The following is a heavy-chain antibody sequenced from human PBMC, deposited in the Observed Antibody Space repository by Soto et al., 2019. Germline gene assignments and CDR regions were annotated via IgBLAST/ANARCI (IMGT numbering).Heavy chain of an antibody. CDR3: ARGRPYYGILTGTYYFDY. D-gene: IGHD3-9*01. CDR1: GYTFTSYD. J-gene: IGHJ4*02. V-gene: IGHV1-8*01. CDR2: MNPNSGNT. Sequence: ASVKVSCKASGYTFTSYDINWVRQATGQGLEWMGWMNPNSGNTGYAQKFQGRVTMTRNTSISTAYMELSSLRSEDTAVYYCARGRPYYGILTGTYYFDYWGQGTLVTVSS.